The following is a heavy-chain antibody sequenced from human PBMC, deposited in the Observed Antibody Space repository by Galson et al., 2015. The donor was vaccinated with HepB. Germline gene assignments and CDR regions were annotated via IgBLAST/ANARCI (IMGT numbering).Heavy chain of an antibody. J-gene: IGHJ3*01. CDR1: GFMFRRYA. D-gene: IGHD3-9*01. V-gene: IGHV3-23*01. CDR3: AKEFTDFDSAGDAFDV. Sequence: SLRLSCAASGFMFRRYAMAWVRQAPGRGLEWVSVIVIERPTTFYSDSVRGRFTISRDDSSNTLYLQMNSLRAADTAVYYCAKEFTDFDSAGDAFDVWGQGTMVTVSS. CDR2: IVIERPTT.